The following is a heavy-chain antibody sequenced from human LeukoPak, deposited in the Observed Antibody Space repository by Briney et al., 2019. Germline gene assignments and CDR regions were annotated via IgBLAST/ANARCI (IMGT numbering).Heavy chain of an antibody. D-gene: IGHD2-2*03. CDR2: IIPIFGTA. J-gene: IGHJ6*02. CDR3: ARDGYCSSTSCPDLYNYYGMDV. CDR1: GGTFSSYA. Sequence: SVKVSCKASGGTFSSYAISWVRQAPGQGLEWMGGIIPIFGTANYAQKLQGRVTMTTDTSTSTAYMELRSLRSDDTAVYYCARDGYCSSTSCPDLYNYYGMDVWGQGTTVTVSS. V-gene: IGHV1-69*05.